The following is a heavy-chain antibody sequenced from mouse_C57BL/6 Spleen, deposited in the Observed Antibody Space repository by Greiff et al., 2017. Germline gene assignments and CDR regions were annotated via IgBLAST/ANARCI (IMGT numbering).Heavy chain of an antibody. V-gene: IGHV1-69*01. Sequence: VQLQQPGAELVMPGASVKLSCKASGYTFTSYWMHWVKQRPGQGLEWIGEIDPSDSSTNYNQKFKGKSTLTVDKSSSTAYMQLSSLTSEDSAVYYCARRPITTVGDWYFDVWGTGTTVTVSS. J-gene: IGHJ1*03. CDR3: ARRPITTVGDWYFDV. D-gene: IGHD1-1*01. CDR2: IDPSDSST. CDR1: GYTFTSYW.